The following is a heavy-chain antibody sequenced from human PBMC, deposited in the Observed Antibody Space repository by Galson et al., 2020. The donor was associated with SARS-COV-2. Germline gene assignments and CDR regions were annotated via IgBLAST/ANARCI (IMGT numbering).Heavy chain of an antibody. CDR1: GASISPYY. V-gene: IGHV4-59*01. CDR2: IYHSGST. CDR3: ARGTSWYYFEY. Sequence: ASETLSLTCTVSGASISPYYWTWIRQPPGKGLEWIAYIYHSGSTKYNPSLKSRVTISVDMSKNQISLRLTSLTAADTAMYFCARGTSWYYFEYWGQGTLATVSS. J-gene: IGHJ4*02. D-gene: IGHD6-13*01.